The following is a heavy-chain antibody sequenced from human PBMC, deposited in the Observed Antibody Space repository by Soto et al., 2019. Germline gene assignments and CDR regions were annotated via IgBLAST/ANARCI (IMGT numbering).Heavy chain of an antibody. D-gene: IGHD3-22*01. V-gene: IGHV3-30*18. CDR1: GFTLTNYG. CDR2: ISYDGDHN. Sequence: QVHLVESGGGVVQPGSSLRLSCAASGFTLTNYGMNWVRQAPGKGLEWVSIISYDGDHNYYADSVKGSFTVSRDTSKNTVFLQMNSLRREDTGVYYCAKSVKDSSGYSASWGQGTLVTVSS. J-gene: IGHJ5*02. CDR3: AKSVKDSSGYSAS.